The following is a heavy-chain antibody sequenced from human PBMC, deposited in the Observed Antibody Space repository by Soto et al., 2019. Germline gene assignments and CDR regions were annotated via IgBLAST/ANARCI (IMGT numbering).Heavy chain of an antibody. D-gene: IGHD6-13*01. CDR1: GYNFLKFG. J-gene: IGHJ6*02. V-gene: IGHV1-18*01. Sequence: QVQLVQSGGEVKRHGASMKVSCKTSGYNFLKFGITWVRQAPGQGLEWLGWIRPDSGDTNYAQKVQVRVTMTADTSTTTVYMELRSLRSDDTAMYYGAREEIVYQNVAAVYNGMDVWGQGTTVTVTS. CDR2: IRPDSGDT. CDR3: AREEIVYQNVAAVYNGMDV.